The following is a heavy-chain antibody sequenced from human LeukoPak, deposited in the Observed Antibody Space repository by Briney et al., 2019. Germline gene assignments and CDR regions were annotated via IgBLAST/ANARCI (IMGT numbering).Heavy chain of an antibody. CDR3: ARDYSSGYYYGLGWFDP. V-gene: IGHV4-34*01. CDR1: GGTFSGYY. CDR2: SNDSGGT. J-gene: IGHJ5*02. Sequence: SETLSLTCAVYGGTFSGYYWSWIRQPPGKRLEWVGESNDSGGTNYNPSLKSRVTISADKSKNQFSLKLSSVTAADTAVYYCARDYSSGYYYGLGWFDPWGQGTLVTVSS. D-gene: IGHD3-22*01.